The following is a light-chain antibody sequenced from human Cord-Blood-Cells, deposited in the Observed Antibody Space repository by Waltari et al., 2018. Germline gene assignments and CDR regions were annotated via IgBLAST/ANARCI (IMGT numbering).Light chain of an antibody. J-gene: IGKJ2*01. Sequence: DIVMTQSPDSLAVSLGERATINCKDSQSCLYSSNNKNYLAWYQKKPGPPPKLLIYWASTRESGVPDRFSGSGSGTDFTLTISSMQDEDVAVYYCQQYYSTPPYTFGQGTKLEIK. CDR2: WAS. CDR3: QQYYSTPPYT. V-gene: IGKV4-1*01. CDR1: QSCLYSSNNKNY.